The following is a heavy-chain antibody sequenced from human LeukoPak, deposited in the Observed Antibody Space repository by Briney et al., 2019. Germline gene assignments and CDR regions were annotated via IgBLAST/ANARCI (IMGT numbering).Heavy chain of an antibody. CDR1: GFTFSSYS. D-gene: IGHD3-9*01. CDR3: ARWLMTGTYYYYYYMDV. Sequence: PGGSLRLSCAASGFTFSSYSMNWVRQAPGKGLEWVSPISSSSSYIYYADSVKGRFTISRDNAKNSLYLQMNSLRAEDTAVYYCARWLMTGTYYYYYYMDVWGKGTTVTVSS. J-gene: IGHJ6*03. CDR2: ISSSSSYI. V-gene: IGHV3-21*01.